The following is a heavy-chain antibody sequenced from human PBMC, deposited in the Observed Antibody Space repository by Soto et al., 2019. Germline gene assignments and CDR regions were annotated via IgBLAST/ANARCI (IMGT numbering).Heavy chain of an antibody. CDR2: IIPIFGTA. Sequence: SVKVSCKASGGTFSSYAISWVRQAPGQGLEWMGGIIPIFGTANYAQKFQGRVTITADKSTSTAYMELSSLRSEDTAVYYCARDQDTLPYYYGMDVWGQGTTVTVYS. CDR3: ARDQDTLPYYYGMDV. J-gene: IGHJ6*02. CDR1: GGTFSSYA. V-gene: IGHV1-69*06. D-gene: IGHD2-15*01.